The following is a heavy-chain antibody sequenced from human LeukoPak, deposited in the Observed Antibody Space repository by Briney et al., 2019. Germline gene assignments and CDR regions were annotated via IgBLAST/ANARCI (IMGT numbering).Heavy chain of an antibody. CDR2: INAGNGNT. J-gene: IGHJ4*02. CDR1: GYTFTSYA. D-gene: IGHD2-8*01. V-gene: IGHV1-3*01. CDR3: ARLKYCTNGVCDAGFDY. Sequence: ASVKVSCKASGYTFTSYAMHWVRQAPGQRLEWMGWINAGNGNTKYSQKFQGRVTITRDTSADTAYMELSSLRSEDTAVYYCARLKYCTNGVCDAGFDYWGQGTLVTVSS.